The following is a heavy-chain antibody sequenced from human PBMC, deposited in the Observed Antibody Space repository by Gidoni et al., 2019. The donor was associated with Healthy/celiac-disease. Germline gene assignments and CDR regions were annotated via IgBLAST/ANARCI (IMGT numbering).Heavy chain of an antibody. CDR2: IWYDGSNK. V-gene: IGHV3-33*01. D-gene: IGHD3-22*01. CDR1: GFTFSSYG. Sequence: QVQLVESGGGVVQPGRSLRLSCAASGFTFSSYGMHWVRQAPGKGLEWVAVIWYDGSNKYYADSVKGRFTISRDNSKNTLYLQMNSLRAEDTAVYYCARETPLPSMIVVVDYYYGMDVWGQGTTVTVSS. J-gene: IGHJ6*02. CDR3: ARETPLPSMIVVVDYYYGMDV.